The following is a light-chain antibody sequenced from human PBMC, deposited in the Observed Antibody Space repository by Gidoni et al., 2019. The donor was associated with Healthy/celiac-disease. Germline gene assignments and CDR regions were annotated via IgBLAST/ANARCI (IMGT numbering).Light chain of an antibody. CDR1: QSVSSSY. CDR3: QQYGSSPSIT. V-gene: IGKV3-20*01. Sequence: EIVLTQSPGTLSLSPGERATLSCRASQSVSSSYLAWYQQKPGQAPRLLIYGASSRATGIPDRFSGSGSGTDFTLTISRLEPEDFAVYYCQQYGSSPSITFXPXTRLEIQ. J-gene: IGKJ5*01. CDR2: GAS.